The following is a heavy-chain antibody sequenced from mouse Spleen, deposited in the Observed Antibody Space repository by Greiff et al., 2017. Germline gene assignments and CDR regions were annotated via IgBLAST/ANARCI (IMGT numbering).Heavy chain of an antibody. CDR1: GFSLTSYG. J-gene: IGHJ4*01. D-gene: IGHD4-1*01. CDR3: ARTGTEGNAMDY. V-gene: IGHV2-6-1*01. Sequence: VKVVESGPGLVAPSQSLSITCTISGFSLTSYGVHWVRQPPGKGLEWLVVIWSDGSTTYNSALKSRLSISKDNSKSQVFLKMNSLQTDDTAMYYCARTGTEGNAMDYWGQGTSVTVSS. CDR2: IWSDGST.